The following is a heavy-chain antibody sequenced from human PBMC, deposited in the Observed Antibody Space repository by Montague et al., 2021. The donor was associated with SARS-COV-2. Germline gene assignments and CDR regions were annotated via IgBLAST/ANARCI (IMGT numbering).Heavy chain of an antibody. CDR3: ARVGRGWRWYEVAFDI. CDR2: IYNSGST. CDR1: GGSISRYS. D-gene: IGHD5-24*01. V-gene: IGHV4-59*01. J-gene: IGHJ3*02. Sequence: SETLSLTCTVSGGSISRYSWTWIRQPPGKGLEWIGYIYNSGSTNYNPSLTSRVTISVDTSKNQFSLKLSSVTAADTAVYYCARVGRGWRWYEVAFDIWAKGQWSPSLQ.